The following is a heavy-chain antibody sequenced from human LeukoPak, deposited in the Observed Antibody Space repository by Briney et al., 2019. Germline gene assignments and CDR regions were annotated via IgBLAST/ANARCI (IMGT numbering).Heavy chain of an antibody. D-gene: IGHD5/OR15-5a*01. CDR2: ISSSGSTI. J-gene: IGHJ4*02. CDR3: ARASTPGDY. V-gene: IGHV3-48*03. Sequence: SGGSLRLSCAASGFTFSSYEMNWVRQAPGKGLEWVSYISSSGSTIYYADSVKGRFTISRDNAKNSLYLQMNSLRAEDTAVYYCARASTPGDYWGQGTLVTVSS. CDR1: GFTFSSYE.